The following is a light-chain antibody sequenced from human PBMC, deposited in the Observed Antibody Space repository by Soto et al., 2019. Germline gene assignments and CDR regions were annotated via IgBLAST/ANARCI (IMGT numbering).Light chain of an antibody. CDR1: QNINTY. CDR2: DAA. J-gene: IGKJ3*01. V-gene: IGKV1-39*01. CDR3: QQTSSAPFT. Sequence: IQMTQSPSSVSASVGDRVTIACRASQNINTYLNWYQQKPGKAPKLLMFDAASLQSGVPSRFSGSGSRTDFTLTITSLQPEDFATYYCQQTSSAPFTFGPGTKVDI.